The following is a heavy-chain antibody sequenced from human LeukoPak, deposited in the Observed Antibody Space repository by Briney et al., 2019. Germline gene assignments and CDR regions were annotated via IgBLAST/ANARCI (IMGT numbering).Heavy chain of an antibody. CDR3: AKDPWSGTTLEYFQH. D-gene: IGHD1-1*01. CDR1: GFTFCSYG. J-gene: IGHJ1*01. V-gene: IGHV3-30*18. CDR2: ISYDGSNK. Sequence: GRSLRLSCAASGFTFCSYGMHWVRQAPGKGLEWVAVISYDGSNKYYADSVKGRFTISRDNSKNTLYLQMNSLRAEDTAVYYCAKDPWSGTTLEYFQHWGQGTLVTVSS.